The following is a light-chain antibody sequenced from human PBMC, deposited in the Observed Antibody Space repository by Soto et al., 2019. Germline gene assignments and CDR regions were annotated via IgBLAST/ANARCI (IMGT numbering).Light chain of an antibody. CDR3: QQYNNWPTLT. V-gene: IGKV3-15*01. Sequence: EIVMTQSPATLSVSPGERATLSCRASQSVSSNLAWYQQKPGQAPRLLIYGASTRATGIPARFSGSGSGTEFTLTISSLQSEDLAVYYSQQYNNWPTLTFGGGTKVEIK. CDR1: QSVSSN. J-gene: IGKJ4*01. CDR2: GAS.